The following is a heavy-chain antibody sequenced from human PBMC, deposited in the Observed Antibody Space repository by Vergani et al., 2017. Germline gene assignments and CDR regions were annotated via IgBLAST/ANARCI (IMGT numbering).Heavy chain of an antibody. CDR3: TRHWAVVAANNWFDP. CDR1: GFSISSRDY. D-gene: IGHD2-15*01. V-gene: IGHV4-38-2*01. CDR2: IHHSGSL. Sequence: QVQLQESGQGLVQASETLSLTCDVSGFSISSRDYWGWIRQPPGKGLEWIGSIHHSGSLYYNLSLNSRVTMSVDTSKSQFSLKLSSVTAADTAVYYCTRHWAVVAANNWFDPWGQGTLVTVSS. J-gene: IGHJ5*02.